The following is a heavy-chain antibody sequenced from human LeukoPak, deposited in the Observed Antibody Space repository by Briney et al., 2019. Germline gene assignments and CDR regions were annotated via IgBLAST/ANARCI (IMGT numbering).Heavy chain of an antibody. J-gene: IGHJ4*02. Sequence: GASVKVSCKASGGTFSSYAISWVRQAPGQGLEWMGIINPSGGSTSYAQKFQGRVTMTRDTSTSTVYMELSSLRSEDTAVYYCARIGVGELDYWGQGTLVTVSS. V-gene: IGHV1-46*01. CDR2: INPSGGST. D-gene: IGHD1-26*01. CDR1: GGTFSSYA. CDR3: ARIGVGELDY.